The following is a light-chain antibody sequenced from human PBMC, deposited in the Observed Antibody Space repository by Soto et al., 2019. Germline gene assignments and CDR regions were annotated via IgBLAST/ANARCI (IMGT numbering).Light chain of an antibody. J-gene: IGLJ3*02. CDR2: EVS. CDR3: ASYTRSVTVV. Sequence: QSVLTQPASVSGSPGQSITISCTGTSSDVGAYNHVSWYQQHPAKAPKLMISEVSNRPSGISNRFSGSKSGNTAFLTISGLQAEDEADYYCASYTRSVTVVFGGGTKLTVL. CDR1: SSDVGAYNH. V-gene: IGLV2-14*01.